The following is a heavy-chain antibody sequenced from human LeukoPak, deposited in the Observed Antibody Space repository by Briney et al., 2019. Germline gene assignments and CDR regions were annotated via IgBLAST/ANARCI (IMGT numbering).Heavy chain of an antibody. Sequence: GGSLRLSCAASGFTFDDYAMHWVRQAPGKGLEWVSGISWNSGSIGYADSVEGRFTISRDDSKNTMYLQMNSLRVEDTAVYYCAAEPGIAVAGTPDYWGQGTLVTVSS. CDR2: ISWNSGSI. V-gene: IGHV3-9*01. CDR1: GFTFDDYA. CDR3: AAEPGIAVAGTPDY. J-gene: IGHJ4*02. D-gene: IGHD6-19*01.